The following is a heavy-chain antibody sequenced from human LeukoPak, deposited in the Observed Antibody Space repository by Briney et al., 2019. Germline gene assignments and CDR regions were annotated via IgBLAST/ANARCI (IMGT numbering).Heavy chain of an antibody. CDR1: GYTFSGHW. CDR2: INQGGSDK. J-gene: IGHJ4*02. Sequence: GGSVRLSCTASGYTFSGHWMSWVRQAPGKGLEWVANINQGGSDKNYVDSVKGRFTISRDNANNLLYLQMNSLRGEDTAVYYCTRDRSRAEDDWGQGTLVTVSS. V-gene: IGHV3-7*01. D-gene: IGHD1-14*01. CDR3: TRDRSRAEDD.